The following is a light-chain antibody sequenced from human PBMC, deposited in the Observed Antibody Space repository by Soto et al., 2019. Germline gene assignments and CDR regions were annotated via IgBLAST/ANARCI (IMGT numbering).Light chain of an antibody. V-gene: IGKV3-15*01. CDR2: GAS. CDR3: QQYHDWPPIT. CDR1: QSIRSN. J-gene: IGKJ5*01. Sequence: EIVMTQSPATLSVSPGDGATLSCRASQSIRSNLAWYQQKPGQAPSLLIYGASTRATGVPARFSGSGSGTEFTLTISSRQSEDFAVYYCQQYHDWPPITFGQGTRLEIE.